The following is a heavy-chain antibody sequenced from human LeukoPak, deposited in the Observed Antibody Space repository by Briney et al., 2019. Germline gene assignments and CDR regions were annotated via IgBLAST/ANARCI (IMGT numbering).Heavy chain of an antibody. D-gene: IGHD3-10*01. CDR2: FDPEDGET. J-gene: IGHJ1*01. Sequence: ASVKVSCKVSGYTLTELSMHWVRQAPGKGLEWMGGFDPEDGETIYAQKFQGRVTMTEDTSTDTAYMELSSLRSEDTAEYYCAKTFYSGSGSELPHHWGQGTLVTVSS. CDR3: AKTFYSGSGSELPHH. CDR1: GYTLTELS. V-gene: IGHV1-24*01.